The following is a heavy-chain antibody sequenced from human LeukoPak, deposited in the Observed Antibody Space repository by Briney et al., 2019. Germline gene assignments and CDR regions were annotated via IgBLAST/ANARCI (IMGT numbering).Heavy chain of an antibody. CDR3: ARGVTGGSSNWYKVVRAFDI. CDR2: IYTSGST. CDR1: GGSISSYY. D-gene: IGHD6-13*01. V-gene: IGHV4-4*07. Sequence: PSETLSLTCTVSGGSISSYYWSWIRQPAGKGLEWIGRIYTSGSTNYNPSLTSRVTMSVATSKNQYSLTLSSVTAADTAVYYCARGVTGGSSNWYKVVRAFDIWGQGTMVTVSS. J-gene: IGHJ3*02.